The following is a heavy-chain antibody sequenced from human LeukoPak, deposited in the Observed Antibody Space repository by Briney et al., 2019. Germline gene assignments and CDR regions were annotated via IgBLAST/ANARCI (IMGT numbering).Heavy chain of an antibody. J-gene: IGHJ6*03. Sequence: SETLSLTCAVYGGSFSGYYWSWIRQPPGKGLEWIGEINHSGSTNYNPSLKSRVTISVDTSKNQFSLKLSSVTAADTAVYYCARDRRRYSSSFTRNYYYYMDVWGKGTTVTVSS. CDR1: GGSFSGYY. CDR3: ARDRRRYSSSFTRNYYYYMDV. D-gene: IGHD6-13*01. V-gene: IGHV4-34*01. CDR2: INHSGST.